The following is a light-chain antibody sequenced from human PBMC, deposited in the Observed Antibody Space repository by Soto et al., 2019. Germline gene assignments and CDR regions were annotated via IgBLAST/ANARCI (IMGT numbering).Light chain of an antibody. CDR2: GAS. CDR3: QQYSISST. V-gene: IGKV3-20*01. J-gene: IGKJ1*01. Sequence: EIVLTQSPGTLSLSPGERATLSCRASQSVSSSYLAWYQQKPGQAPRLLIYGASSRATGIPGRFSGSGSGTDFTLTINRLEPEDFAVYYCQQYSISSTFGQGTKVDIK. CDR1: QSVSSSY.